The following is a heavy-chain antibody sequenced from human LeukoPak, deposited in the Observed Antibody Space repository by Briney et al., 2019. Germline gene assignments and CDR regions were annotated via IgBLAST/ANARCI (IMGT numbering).Heavy chain of an antibody. D-gene: IGHD6-13*01. CDR2: IRYDGGNK. CDR1: GFTFSSYG. CDR3: AKDAGGIDSSSWAYYYYYYMDV. Sequence: GGSLRLSCAASGFTFSSYGMHWVRQAPGRGLEWVAFIRYDGGNKYYADSVKGRFTISRDNSKNTLYLQMNSLRAEDTAVYYCAKDAGGIDSSSWAYYYYYYMDVWGKGTTVTVSS. J-gene: IGHJ6*03. V-gene: IGHV3-30*02.